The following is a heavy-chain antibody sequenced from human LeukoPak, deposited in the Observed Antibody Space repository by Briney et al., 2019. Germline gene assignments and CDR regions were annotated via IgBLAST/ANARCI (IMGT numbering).Heavy chain of an antibody. CDR1: GFTFSSYG. J-gene: IGHJ4*02. Sequence: GGSLRLSCAASGFTFSSYGMHWVRQAPGKGLEWVAVISYDGSNKYYADSVKGRFTISRDNSKNTLYLQMNSLRAEDTAVYYCAKDISGFSMYSSSWLSLWGQGTLVTVSS. CDR2: ISYDGSNK. V-gene: IGHV3-30*18. CDR3: AKDISGFSMYSSSWLSL. D-gene: IGHD6-13*01.